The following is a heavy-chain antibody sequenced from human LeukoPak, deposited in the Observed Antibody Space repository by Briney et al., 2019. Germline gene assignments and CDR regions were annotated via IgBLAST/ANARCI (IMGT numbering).Heavy chain of an antibody. V-gene: IGHV3-7*01. CDR2: IKPDGSDK. D-gene: IGHD6-6*01. CDR3: ARDPASSSSYFDY. CDR1: GLTFRTYW. Sequence: GGSLRLSCAVSGLTFRTYWMTWVRQAPGKGLEWVANIKPDGSDKNYVDSVKGRFTISRDNSKNTLYLQMNSLRAEDTAVYYCARDPASSSSYFDYWGQGTLVTVSS. J-gene: IGHJ4*02.